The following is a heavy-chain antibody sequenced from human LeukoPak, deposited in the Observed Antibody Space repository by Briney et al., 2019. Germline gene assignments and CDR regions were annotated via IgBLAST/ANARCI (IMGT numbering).Heavy chain of an antibody. J-gene: IGHJ4*02. D-gene: IGHD3-22*01. V-gene: IGHV3-49*04. CDR2: IRSKAYGGTT. Sequence: PGGSLRLSCTASGFTFGDYAMSWVRQAPGKGLEWVGFIRSKAYGGTTEYAASVKGRFTISRDDSKSIAYLQMNSLKTEDTAVYYCTRESSHCYDSSGYDYWGQGTLVTVSS. CDR3: TRESSHCYDSSGYDY. CDR1: GFTFGDYA.